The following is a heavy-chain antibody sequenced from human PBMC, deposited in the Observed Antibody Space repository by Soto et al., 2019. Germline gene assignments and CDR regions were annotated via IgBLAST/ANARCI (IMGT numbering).Heavy chain of an antibody. CDR2: IDSNGSPI. Sequence: EVQLVESGGDLVQPGGSLRLSCAASGFTLSSYNMNGVRHAPGKGLEWVAYIDSNGSPIYYADSVKGRFTVSRDNAQNSLYLQMNSLRVDDTAVYYCARVPRTAARYWGPGTLVTVSS. CDR1: GFTLSSYN. D-gene: IGHD2-2*01. CDR3: ARVPRTAARY. J-gene: IGHJ4*02. V-gene: IGHV3-48*01.